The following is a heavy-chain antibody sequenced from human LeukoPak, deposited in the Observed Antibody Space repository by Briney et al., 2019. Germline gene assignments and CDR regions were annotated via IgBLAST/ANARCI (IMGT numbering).Heavy chain of an antibody. CDR2: INPSGGST. Sequence: ASVKVSCKAFGYTFISYHMNWVRQAPGQGLEWMGIINPSGGSTSYAQKFQGRVTMTRDTSTSTVYMELSSLRSEDMAVYYCARGRLSTVVSPLWDWGQGTLVTVSS. CDR1: GYTFISYH. CDR3: ARGRLSTVVSPLWD. V-gene: IGHV1-46*01. D-gene: IGHD4-23*01. J-gene: IGHJ4*02.